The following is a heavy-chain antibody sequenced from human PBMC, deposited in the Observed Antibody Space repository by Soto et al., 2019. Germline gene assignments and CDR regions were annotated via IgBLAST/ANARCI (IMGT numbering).Heavy chain of an antibody. D-gene: IGHD5-12*01. J-gene: IGHJ3*02. CDR3: AGPVEMATIHAFDI. CDR2: IIPIFGTA. CDR1: GGTFSSYA. Sequence: GASVKVSCKASGGTFSSYAISWVRQAPGQGLEWMGGIIPIFGTANYAQKFQGRVTITADESTSTAYMELSSLRSEDTAAYYCAGPVEMATIHAFDIWGQGTMVTVSS. V-gene: IGHV1-69*13.